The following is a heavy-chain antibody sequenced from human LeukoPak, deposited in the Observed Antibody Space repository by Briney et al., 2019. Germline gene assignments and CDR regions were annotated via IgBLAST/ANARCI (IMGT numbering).Heavy chain of an antibody. D-gene: IGHD6-19*01. V-gene: IGHV3-9*01. CDR1: GFTFDDYA. J-gene: IGHJ4*02. Sequence: GRSLRLSCAASGFTFDDYAMHWVRQAPGKGLEWVSGISWNSGSIGYADSVKGRFTISRDNAKNSLYLQMNSLRAEDTALYYCAKTVLGARVAANTFDYWGQGTLVTVSS. CDR2: ISWNSGSI. CDR3: AKTVLGARVAANTFDY.